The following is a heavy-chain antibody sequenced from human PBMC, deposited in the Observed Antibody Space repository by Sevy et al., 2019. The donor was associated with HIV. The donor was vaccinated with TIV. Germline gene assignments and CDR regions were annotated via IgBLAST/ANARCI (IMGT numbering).Heavy chain of an antibody. CDR2: MNPNSGNT. D-gene: IGHD3-10*01. V-gene: IGHV1-8*01. CDR1: GYTFTSYD. J-gene: IGHJ5*02. CDR3: AGAHYYYGSGNWFDP. Sequence: ASVKVSCKASGYTFTSYDINWVRQATGQGLEWMGWMNPNSGNTGYAQKFQGRVTMTRNTSISTAYMELSSLRSEDTAVYYCAGAHYYYGSGNWFDPWGQGTLVTVSS.